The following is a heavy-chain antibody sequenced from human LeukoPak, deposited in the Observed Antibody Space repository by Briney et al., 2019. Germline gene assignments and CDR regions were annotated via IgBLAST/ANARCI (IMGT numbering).Heavy chain of an antibody. CDR3: ARDRVSGASYYYYYYYMDV. CDR1: GGSFSGYY. J-gene: IGHJ6*03. V-gene: IGHV4-34*01. D-gene: IGHD1-26*01. Sequence: SETLSLTCAVYGGSFSGYYWSWIRQPPGKGLEWIGEINHSGSTNYNPSLKSRVTISVDTSKNQFSLKLSSVTAADTAVHYCARDRVSGASYYYYYYYMDVWGKGTTVTISS. CDR2: INHSGST.